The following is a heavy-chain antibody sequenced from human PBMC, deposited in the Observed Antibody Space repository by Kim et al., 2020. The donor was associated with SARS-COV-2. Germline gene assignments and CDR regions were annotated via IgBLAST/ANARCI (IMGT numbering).Heavy chain of an antibody. V-gene: IGHV6-1*01. Sequence: SQTLSLSCAVSGDSVSSYTAAWNWIRQSPSRGLEWLGRTYFRSKWSTNYAVSVQSRININADTSMNQFSLQLNSVTPEDTALYYCARQMSGRFDFWGQGTLVTVSS. CDR2: TYFRSKWST. D-gene: IGHD7-27*01. CDR3: ARQMSGRFDF. J-gene: IGHJ4*02. CDR1: GDSVSSYTAA.